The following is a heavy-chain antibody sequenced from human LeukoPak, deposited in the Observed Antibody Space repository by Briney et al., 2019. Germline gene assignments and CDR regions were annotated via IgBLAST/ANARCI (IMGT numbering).Heavy chain of an antibody. V-gene: IGHV3-9*01. CDR1: GFTFDDYA. J-gene: IGHJ4*02. CDR3: AKDLAAAYGGVDY. Sequence: PGGSLRLSRAASGFTFDDYAMHWVRQAPGKGLEWVSGISWNSGSIGYADSVRGRFTISRDNAKNSLYLQMNSLRAEDTALYYCAKDLAAAYGGVDYWGQGTLVTVSS. D-gene: IGHD6-13*01. CDR2: ISWNSGSI.